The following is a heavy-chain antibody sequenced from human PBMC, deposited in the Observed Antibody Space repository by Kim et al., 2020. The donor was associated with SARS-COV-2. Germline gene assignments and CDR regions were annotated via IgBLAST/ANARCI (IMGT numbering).Heavy chain of an antibody. CDR3: ARSFDCSGGSCYFDWFDP. CDR1: GYTFTSYG. D-gene: IGHD2-15*01. Sequence: ASVKVSCKASGYTFTSYGISWVRQAPGQGLEWMGWISAYNGNTNYAQKLQGRVTMTTDTSTSTAYMELRSLRSDDTAVYYCARSFDCSGGSCYFDWFDPWGQGTLVTVSS. CDR2: ISAYNGNT. V-gene: IGHV1-18*01. J-gene: IGHJ5*02.